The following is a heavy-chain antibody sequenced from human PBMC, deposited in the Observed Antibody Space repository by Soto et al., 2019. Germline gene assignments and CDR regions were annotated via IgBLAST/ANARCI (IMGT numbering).Heavy chain of an antibody. J-gene: IGHJ4*02. Sequence: PGESLKISCKGSGYSFTSYWISWVRQMPGKGLEWMGRIDPSDSYTNYSPSFQGHVTISADKSISTAYLQWSSLKASDTAMYYCARLPEMMTTVVTYFDYWGQGTLVTVSS. CDR3: ARLPEMMTTVVTYFDY. CDR2: IDPSDSYT. CDR1: GYSFTSYW. D-gene: IGHD4-17*01. V-gene: IGHV5-10-1*01.